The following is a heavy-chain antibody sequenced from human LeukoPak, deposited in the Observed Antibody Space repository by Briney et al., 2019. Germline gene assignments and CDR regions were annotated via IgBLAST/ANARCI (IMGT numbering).Heavy chain of an antibody. CDR1: GYTFTSYG. D-gene: IGHD3-10*01. CDR2: ISAYNGNT. V-gene: IGHV1-18*01. CDR3: ARDKVDEPYGPSPPDY. Sequence: ASVKVSCKASGYTFTSYGISWVRQAPGQGLEWMGWISAYNGNTKYAQKLQGRVTMTTDTSTSTAYMALRSLRSDDTAVYYCARDKVDEPYGPSPPDYWGQGTLVTVSS. J-gene: IGHJ4*02.